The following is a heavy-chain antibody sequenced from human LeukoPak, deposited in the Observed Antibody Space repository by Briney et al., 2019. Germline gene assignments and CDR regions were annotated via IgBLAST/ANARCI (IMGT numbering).Heavy chain of an antibody. CDR3: ASIAVAGTGN. CDR2: ISYDGSNK. J-gene: IGHJ4*02. CDR1: GFTFSSYA. D-gene: IGHD6-19*01. V-gene: IGHV3-30-3*01. Sequence: PGGSLRLSCAASGFTFSSYAMHWVRQAPGKGLEWVAVISYDGSNKYYAASVKGRFTISRDNSKNTLYLQMNSLRAEDTAVYYCASIAVAGTGNWGQGTLVTVSS.